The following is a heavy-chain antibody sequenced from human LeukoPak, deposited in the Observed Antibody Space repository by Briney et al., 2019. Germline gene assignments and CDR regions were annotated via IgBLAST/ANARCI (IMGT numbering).Heavy chain of an antibody. J-gene: IGHJ4*02. D-gene: IGHD2-21*02. V-gene: IGHV4-59*01. CDR3: ARWTDCGGDCHILDH. Sequence: SSETLSLTCTVSGGSISGYYWSWSRQPPGKGVEWIGNLYYRRGAWYKSSLKSRVTTSVDTSKNEFSLKLTSVTAADTAVYFCARWTDCGGDCHILDHWGQGILVTVSS. CDR1: GGSISGYY. CDR2: LYYRRGA.